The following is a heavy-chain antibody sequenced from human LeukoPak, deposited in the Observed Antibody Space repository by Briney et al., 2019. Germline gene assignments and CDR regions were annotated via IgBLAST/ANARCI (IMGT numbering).Heavy chain of an antibody. D-gene: IGHD6-19*01. J-gene: IGHJ6*04. CDR2: INHSGST. CDR1: GGSFSGYY. V-gene: IGHV4-34*01. Sequence: SETLSLTCAVYGGSFSGYYWSWIRQPPGKGLEWIGEINHSGSTNYNPSLKSRVTISVDTSKNQFSLKLSSVTAADTAVYYCARGRAVAGRNYHGMDVWGKGTTVTVSS. CDR3: ARGRAVAGRNYHGMDV.